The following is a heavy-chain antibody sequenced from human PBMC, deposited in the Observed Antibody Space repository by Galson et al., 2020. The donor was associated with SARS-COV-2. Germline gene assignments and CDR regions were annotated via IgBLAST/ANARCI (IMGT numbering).Heavy chain of an antibody. Sequence: GGSLRLSCAASGFTFSNYAMIWIRQAPGKGLEWVSTISGDTTKTYYADSVKGRFTISRDTSKNTLYLQMNVLRAEDTAVYYCAKAGDYFGSGSYYPYHYFDLWGRGTLVTVSS. V-gene: IGHV3-23*01. CDR3: AKAGDYFGSGSYYPYHYFDL. D-gene: IGHD3-10*01. J-gene: IGHJ2*01. CDR2: ISGDTTKT. CDR1: GFTFSNYA.